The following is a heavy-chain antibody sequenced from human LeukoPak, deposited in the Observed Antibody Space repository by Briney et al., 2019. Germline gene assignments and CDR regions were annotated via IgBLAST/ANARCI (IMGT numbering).Heavy chain of an antibody. CDR2: VSSGSGYI. Sequence: PGGSLRLSCAASGFTFSTYSMNWVRQAPGKGLEWVSYVSSGSGYIYYADSVKGRFTISRDNAKNSLYLQMNSLSAEDTAVYYCASGASGSHPYSFDYWGRGTLVTVSS. V-gene: IGHV3-21*01. CDR3: ASGASGSHPYSFDY. CDR1: GFTFSTYS. D-gene: IGHD1-26*01. J-gene: IGHJ4*02.